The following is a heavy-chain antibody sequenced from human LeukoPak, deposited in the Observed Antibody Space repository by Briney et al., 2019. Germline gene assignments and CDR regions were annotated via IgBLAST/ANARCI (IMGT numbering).Heavy chain of an antibody. CDR2: IYSGGST. CDR1: GFIVSKNY. D-gene: IGHD2-8*02. CDR3: ASQLVGAAFDP. J-gene: IGHJ5*02. Sequence: GGSLRLSCAASGFIVSKNYMTWVRQAPGEGLEWVSVIYSGGSTYYADSVKGRFTLSRDNSKNTLYLQMNSLRVEDTAVYYCASQLVGAAFDPWGQGTLVTVSS. V-gene: IGHV3-53*01.